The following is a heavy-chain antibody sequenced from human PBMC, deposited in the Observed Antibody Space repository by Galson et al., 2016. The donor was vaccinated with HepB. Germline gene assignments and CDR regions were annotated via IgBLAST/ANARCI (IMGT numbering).Heavy chain of an antibody. CDR1: GGSISSFY. V-gene: IGHV4-59*01. CDR3: ARDPGGGRYYFDS. Sequence: SETLSLTCTVSGGSISSFYWNWIRQPPGKGLEWIAYISYIGRANYNPSLKSRVTVSLDTSKNQFSLRLSSMTAADTAVYYCARDPGGGRYYFDSWGQGTLVTVSS. J-gene: IGHJ4*02. D-gene: IGHD4-23*01. CDR2: ISYIGRA.